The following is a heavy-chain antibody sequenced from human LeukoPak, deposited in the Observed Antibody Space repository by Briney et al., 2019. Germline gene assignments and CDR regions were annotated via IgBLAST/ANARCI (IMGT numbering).Heavy chain of an antibody. V-gene: IGHV4-39*01. J-gene: IGHJ4*02. CDR1: VGSISISSYS. CDR3: ARLRFDFWSGYTHPYFDY. Sequence: PSETLSLTCTFSVGSISISSYSWGWIRQPPGKGLAWIGSIYYRGPPYYNPSPKRPVTIPVDTSKIHFSLPLSSVAATDPAVYFCARLRFDFWSGYTHPYFDYWGQGTLVTVSS. D-gene: IGHD3-3*01. CDR2: IYYRGPP.